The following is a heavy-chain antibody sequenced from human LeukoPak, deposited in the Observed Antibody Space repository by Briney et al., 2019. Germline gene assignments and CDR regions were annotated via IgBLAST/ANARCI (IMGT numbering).Heavy chain of an antibody. CDR2: VDPEDGET. CDR3: ATDRSIPVATIIGGG. CDR1: GYTFTDYY. Sequence: ASVKISCKVSGYTFTDYYMHWVQQASGKGLEWMGLVDPEDGETIYAEKFQGRVTITADTSTDTAYMELSSLRSEDTAVYYCATDRSIPVATIIGGGWGQGTLVTVSS. V-gene: IGHV1-69-2*01. J-gene: IGHJ4*02. D-gene: IGHD5-12*01.